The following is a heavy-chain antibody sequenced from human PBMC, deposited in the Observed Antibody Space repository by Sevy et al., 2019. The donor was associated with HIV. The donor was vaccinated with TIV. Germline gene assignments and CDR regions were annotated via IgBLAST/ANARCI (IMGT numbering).Heavy chain of an antibody. CDR2: ISPTGGTT. CDR1: GFTFSSYD. CDR3: AKDLEQQLGPDY. J-gene: IGHJ4*02. Sequence: GGSLRLSCAASGFTFSSYDMSWVRLAPGKGLEWVSGISPTGGTTHYAESVKGRFIISRDNSKKTLFLQMNSLRAEDTALYYCAKDLEQQLGPDYWGQGTQVTVSS. D-gene: IGHD6-13*01. V-gene: IGHV3-23*01.